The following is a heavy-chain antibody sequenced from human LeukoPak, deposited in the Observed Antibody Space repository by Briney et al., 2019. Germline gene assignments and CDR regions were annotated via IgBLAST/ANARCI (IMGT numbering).Heavy chain of an antibody. V-gene: IGHV4-34*01. J-gene: IGHJ4*02. CDR3: ARGVRDYDILNY. CDR2: INHSGST. Sequence: SETLSLTCAVYGGSFSGYYWSWIRQPPGKGLEWIGEINHSGSTNYNPSLKSRATLSVDTSKNQLSLKLSSVTAADTAVYYCARGVRDYDILNYWGQGTLVTVSS. D-gene: IGHD3-9*01. CDR1: GGSFSGYY.